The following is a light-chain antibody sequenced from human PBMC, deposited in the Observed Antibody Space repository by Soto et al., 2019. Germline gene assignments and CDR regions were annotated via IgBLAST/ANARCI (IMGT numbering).Light chain of an antibody. CDR1: SSDVGSYNR. CDR2: DVS. J-gene: IGLJ1*01. Sequence: QSVLTQPPSVSGSPGQSFTISCTGTSSDVGSYNRVSWYQQPPGTAPKLMIYDVSNRPSGVPDRFSGSKSGNTASLTISGLQAEDEADYYCSSYTSSNTYVFGTGTKVTVL. V-gene: IGLV2-18*02. CDR3: SSYTSSNTYV.